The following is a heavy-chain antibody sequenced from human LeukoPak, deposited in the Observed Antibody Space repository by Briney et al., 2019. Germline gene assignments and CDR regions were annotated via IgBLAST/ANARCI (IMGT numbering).Heavy chain of an antibody. J-gene: IGHJ5*02. D-gene: IGHD3-22*01. V-gene: IGHV3-23*01. CDR3: AKDRGKLYYYDSSGYYPGIRFDP. Sequence: GGSLRLSCAASGFTFSSYAMSWLRQAPGKGLEWVSAISDSGDSTYYADSVKGRFTISRDNSKMTLYLQMNSLRAEDTAVYYCAKDRGKLYYYDSSGYYPGIRFDPWGQGTLVTVSS. CDR2: ISDSGDST. CDR1: GFTFSSYA.